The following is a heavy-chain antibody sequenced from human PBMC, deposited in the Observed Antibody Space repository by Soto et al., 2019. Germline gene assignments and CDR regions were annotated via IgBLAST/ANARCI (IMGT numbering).Heavy chain of an antibody. Sequence: EVQLVESGGGLVQPGGSLKLSCAASGFTFSDSAMHWVRQASGKGLEWVGRIRGKVNSYATVYAASLKGSFTISRDDSMNTTYLQMNSLTTEDTAVYYCTRRRDWTAMDPLDYWGQGTLVTVSS. V-gene: IGHV3-73*02. CDR2: IRGKVNSYAT. CDR1: GFTFSDSA. CDR3: TRRRDWTAMDPLDY. D-gene: IGHD5-18*01. J-gene: IGHJ4*02.